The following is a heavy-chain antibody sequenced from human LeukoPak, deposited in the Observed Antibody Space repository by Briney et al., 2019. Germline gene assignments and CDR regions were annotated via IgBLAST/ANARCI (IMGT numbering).Heavy chain of an antibody. J-gene: IGHJ4*02. CDR1: GGTFSSYA. Sequence: SAKVSCKASGGTFSSYAISWVRQAPGQGLEWMGGIIPIFGTANYAQKFQGRVTITADESTSTAYMELSGLRSEDTAVYYCARVGGDIVVVPAAPWYFDYWGQGTLVTVSS. D-gene: IGHD2-2*01. CDR2: IIPIFGTA. V-gene: IGHV1-69*13. CDR3: ARVGGDIVVVPAAPWYFDY.